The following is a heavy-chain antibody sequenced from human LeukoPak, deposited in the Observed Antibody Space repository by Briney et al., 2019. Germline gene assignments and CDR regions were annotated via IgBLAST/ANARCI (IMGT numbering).Heavy chain of an antibody. Sequence: PGGSLRLSCAASGFTFSSYAMSWVRQAPGRGLEWVSTLSPSGGGTYYTDSVKGRFTISRDNSKNTLYLQMNSLRVEDTAVYFCATLMGGDYCRGDLDYWAQVPLVTVSS. CDR2: LSPSGGGT. CDR3: ATLMGGDYCRGDLDY. CDR1: GFTFSSYA. D-gene: IGHD2-8*01. V-gene: IGHV3-23*01. J-gene: IGHJ4*02.